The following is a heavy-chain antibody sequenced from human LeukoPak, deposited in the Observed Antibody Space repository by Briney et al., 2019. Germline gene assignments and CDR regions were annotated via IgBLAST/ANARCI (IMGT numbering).Heavy chain of an antibody. D-gene: IGHD4-11*01. CDR2: INSDGSRT. Sequence: GGSLRLSCTASGFTFRNYWMHWVRQAPGKGLMWVSRINSDGSRTTYADSVRGRFTISRDNAKSTLYLQMNSLRAEDTAVYYCARVRDDYTYFDCWGQGTLVTVSS. CDR1: GFTFRNYW. CDR3: ARVRDDYTYFDC. J-gene: IGHJ4*02. V-gene: IGHV3-74*01.